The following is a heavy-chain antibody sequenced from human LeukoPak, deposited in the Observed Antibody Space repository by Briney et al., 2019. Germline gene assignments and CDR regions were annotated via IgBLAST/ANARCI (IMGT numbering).Heavy chain of an antibody. Sequence: GRSLRLSCAASGFTFDDYAMHWVRQAPGKGLEWVSGISWNSGSIGYADSVKGRFTISRDNAKNSLYLRMNSLRAEDTALYYCAKDIGRNYYYGMDVWGQGTTVTVSS. D-gene: IGHD1-26*01. CDR2: ISWNSGSI. CDR1: GFTFDDYA. J-gene: IGHJ6*02. V-gene: IGHV3-9*01. CDR3: AKDIGRNYYYGMDV.